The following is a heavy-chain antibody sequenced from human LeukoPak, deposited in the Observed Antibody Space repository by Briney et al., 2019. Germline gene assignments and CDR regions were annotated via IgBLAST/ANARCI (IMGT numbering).Heavy chain of an antibody. CDR3: AKRDDGSSSYCPDY. Sequence: PGGSLRLSCAASGFTFSTYGMSWVRQAPGEGLEWVSTISGSGGSTYHADSVKGRFTISRDNSKNTLYLQMNLLRDEDTAVYYCAKRDDGSSSYCPDYWGQGTLVTVSS. J-gene: IGHJ4*02. V-gene: IGHV3-23*01. CDR2: ISGSGGST. D-gene: IGHD3-22*01. CDR1: GFTFSTYG.